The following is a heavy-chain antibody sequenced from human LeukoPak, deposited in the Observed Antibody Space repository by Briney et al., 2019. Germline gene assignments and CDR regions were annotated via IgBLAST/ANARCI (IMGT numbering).Heavy chain of an antibody. CDR3: ARTPLGRWELLGDY. CDR1: GYTFTDYY. CDR2: IDPESGGT. V-gene: IGHV1-2*02. J-gene: IGHJ4*02. D-gene: IGHD1-26*01. Sequence: ASVKVSCKASGYTFTDYYIHWVRQAPGRGLEWMGWIDPESGGTNYAQKFQGRVTMTRATSISTAYMEMSSLRSDDTAVYFCARTPLGRWELLGDYWGQGTLVTVSS.